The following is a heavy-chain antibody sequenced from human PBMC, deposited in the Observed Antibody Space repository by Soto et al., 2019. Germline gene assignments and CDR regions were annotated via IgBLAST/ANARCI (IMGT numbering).Heavy chain of an antibody. J-gene: IGHJ5*02. D-gene: IGHD3-22*01. CDR3: ARDGTMIPLVFGP. Sequence: TSETLSITCTVPGGSISSYYWRWIRQPAGKGLERIGRIYTSGSTNYNPSLKSRVTMSVDTSKNQFSLKLSSVTAADTAVYYCARDGTMIPLVFGPWGQGTLVTVS. V-gene: IGHV4-4*07. CDR1: GGSISSYY. CDR2: IYTSGST.